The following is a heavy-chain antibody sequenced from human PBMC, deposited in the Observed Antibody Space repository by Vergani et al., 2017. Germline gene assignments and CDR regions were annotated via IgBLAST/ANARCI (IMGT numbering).Heavy chain of an antibody. D-gene: IGHD6-13*01. CDR3: AXDQGAAAGTNYYYYGMDV. CDR1: GYTFTGYY. V-gene: IGHV1-2*02. J-gene: IGHJ6*02. Sequence: QVQLVQSGAEVKKPGASVKVSCKASGYTFTGYYMHWVRQAPGQGLEWMGWINPNSGGTNYAQKFQGRVTMTRDTSISTAYMELSRLRSDDTAVYYCAXDQGAAAGTNYYYYGMDVWGQGTTVTVSS. CDR2: INPNSGGT.